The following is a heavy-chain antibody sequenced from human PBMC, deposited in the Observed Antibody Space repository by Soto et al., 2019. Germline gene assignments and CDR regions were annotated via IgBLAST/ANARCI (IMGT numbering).Heavy chain of an antibody. J-gene: IGHJ5*02. Sequence: QVQLQQWGAGLLKPSETLSLTCAVYGGSFSGYYWSWIRQPPGKGLEWIGEINHSGSTNYNPSLKSRVTISVDTSTNQFSLKLNSVTAADTAVYYCARAGITIFGVAPNWFDPWGQGTLVTVSS. CDR2: INHSGST. V-gene: IGHV4-34*01. CDR3: ARAGITIFGVAPNWFDP. CDR1: GGSFSGYY. D-gene: IGHD3-3*01.